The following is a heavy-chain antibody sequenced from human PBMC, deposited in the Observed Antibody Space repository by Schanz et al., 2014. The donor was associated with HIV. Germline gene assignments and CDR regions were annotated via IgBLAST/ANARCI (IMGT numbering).Heavy chain of an antibody. CDR1: GFTFSDFS. V-gene: IGHV3-23*01. CDR2: ITESGGRT. CDR3: TRGRFLERGGMDV. J-gene: IGHJ6*02. Sequence: EVQVLESGGGLVQTGGSLRLSCVASGFTFSDFSMNWVRQAPGKGLEWVSSITESGGRTYYADSVKGRFMISRDNSNNTLYLQMNSLRAEDTAVYFCTRGRFLERGGMDVWGQGTAVTVSS. D-gene: IGHD3-3*01.